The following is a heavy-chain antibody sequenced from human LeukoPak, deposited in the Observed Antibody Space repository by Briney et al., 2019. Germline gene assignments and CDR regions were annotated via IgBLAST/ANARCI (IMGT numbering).Heavy chain of an antibody. Sequence: GGAPGPFLAAFGFPFSNHWRDGGPPVSGGGAEWVANVNRDGSETYYLDSVKGRFTISRDNAKNSLYLQMNSLRAEDTAVYYCARDFHGPFDYWGQGTLVTVSS. CDR1: GFPFSNHW. CDR3: ARDFHGPFDY. CDR2: VNRDGSET. J-gene: IGHJ4*02. V-gene: IGHV3-7*01.